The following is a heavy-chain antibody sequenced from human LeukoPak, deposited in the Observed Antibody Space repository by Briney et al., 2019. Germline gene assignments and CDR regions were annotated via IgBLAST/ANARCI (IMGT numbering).Heavy chain of an antibody. CDR2: GSESGGT. J-gene: IGHJ3*02. Sequence: PSETLSLTCAVYGGSLNGHYWSWIRQPPWKGLEWIGEGSESGGTKFNPSLKSRVTISADTSKNQFSLKLNSVTAADTAVYYCARVGGSSWDDAFDIWGQGTMVTVSS. CDR3: ARVGGSSWDDAFDI. D-gene: IGHD6-13*01. CDR1: GGSLNGHY. V-gene: IGHV4-34*01.